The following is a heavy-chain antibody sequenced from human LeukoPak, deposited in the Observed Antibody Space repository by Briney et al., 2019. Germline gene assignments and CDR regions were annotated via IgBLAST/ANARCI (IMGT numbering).Heavy chain of an antibody. CDR3: ARVGIPLYDSSGYYYGYYFDY. D-gene: IGHD3-22*01. CDR2: ISSSGSTI. CDR1: GFTFSSYE. Sequence: TGGSLRLSCAASGFTFSSYEMNWVRQAPGKGLEWVSYISSSGSTIYYADSVKGRFTISRDNAKNSLYLQMNSLRAEDTAVYYCARVGIPLYDSSGYYYGYYFDYWGQGTLVTVSS. J-gene: IGHJ4*02. V-gene: IGHV3-48*03.